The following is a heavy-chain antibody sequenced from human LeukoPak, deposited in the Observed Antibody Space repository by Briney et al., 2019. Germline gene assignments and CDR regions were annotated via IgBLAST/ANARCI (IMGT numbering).Heavy chain of an antibody. CDR3: AKGTSSSCYSAPNY. V-gene: IGHV3-23*01. CDR1: EFTFNNYA. D-gene: IGHD2-15*01. CDR2: ICSNDNNT. J-gene: IGHJ4*02. Sequence: GGSLRLSCAASEFTFNNYAMNWVRQAPGKGLEWVSAICSNDNNTYYANSVKGRFTISRDNSKNTLSLQLNSLRAEDTAVYYCAKGTSSSCYSAPNYWGQGTLVTVSS.